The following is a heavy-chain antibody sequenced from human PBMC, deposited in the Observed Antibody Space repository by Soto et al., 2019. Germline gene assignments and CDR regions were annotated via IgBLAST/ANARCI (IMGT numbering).Heavy chain of an antibody. CDR3: AKDFRRLLRTQYYYGLDV. CDR2: FIGIGGNT. D-gene: IGHD3-16*01. CDR1: GSTFSPYA. Sequence: PGGSLRLSCGASGSTFSPYAMTWVRQAPGKGLEWVSSFIGIGGNTDYADSVKGRFTASRDNSTRTLSLQITSLTEEDTAIYYCAKDFRRLLRTQYYYGLDVWGRGTTVTVSS. V-gene: IGHV3-23*01. J-gene: IGHJ6*02.